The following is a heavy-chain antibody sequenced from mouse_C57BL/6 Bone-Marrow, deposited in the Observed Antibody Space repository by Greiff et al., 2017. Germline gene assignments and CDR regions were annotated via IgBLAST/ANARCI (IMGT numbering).Heavy chain of an antibody. D-gene: IGHD1-1*01. CDR1: GYTFTSYW. CDR3: AFYYGSSWFAY. V-gene: IGHV1-50*01. CDR2: IDPSDSYT. Sequence: QVQLKQSGAELVKPGASVKLSCKASGYTFTSYWMQWVKQRPGQGLEWIGEIDPSDSYTNYNQKFKGKATLTVDTASSTAYMQLSSLTSEDSAVYYCAFYYGSSWFAYWGQGTLVTVSA. J-gene: IGHJ3*01.